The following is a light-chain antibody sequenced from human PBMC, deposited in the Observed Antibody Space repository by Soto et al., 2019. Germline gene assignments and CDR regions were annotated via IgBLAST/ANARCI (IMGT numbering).Light chain of an antibody. CDR3: QQYGDSPL. CDR2: GGS. V-gene: IGKV3-20*01. J-gene: IGKJ3*01. Sequence: IVLTQSPGTLSLSPGEGLTLSCRASQTVTSSYLAWYQHKPGQAPRLLIYGGSTKATGTPDRFSGSGSGTDFTLTISRLEPEDFAVYYCQQYGDSPLFGPGTKVDIK. CDR1: QTVTSSY.